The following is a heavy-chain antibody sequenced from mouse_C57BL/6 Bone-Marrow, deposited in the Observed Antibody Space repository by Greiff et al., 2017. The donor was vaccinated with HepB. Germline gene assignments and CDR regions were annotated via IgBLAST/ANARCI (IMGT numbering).Heavy chain of an antibody. CDR1: GFNIKDDY. Sequence: EVQLQQSGAELVRPGASVKLSCTASGFNIKDDYMHWVKQRPEQGLEWIGWIDPENGDTEYATKFQGKATITADPSSNTAYLQLSSLTSEDTAVYCCTTWGGYAMDYWGQGTSVTVSS. J-gene: IGHJ4*01. V-gene: IGHV14-4*01. CDR2: IDPENGDT. CDR3: TTWGGYAMDY.